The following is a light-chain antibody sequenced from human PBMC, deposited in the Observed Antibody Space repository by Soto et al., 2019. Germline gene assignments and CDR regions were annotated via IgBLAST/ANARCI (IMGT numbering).Light chain of an antibody. J-gene: IGKJ5*01. V-gene: IGKV3-15*01. CDR2: DGS. Sequence: EIVLTQSPATLSLSPGERSTLSCRASQSVRSNLDWYQHKLGKAPRLLIYDGSPRDLGIPALFSCSEAGTECTLTISSLQSEDVAVDFCPQYDDWTITFGQGTRLEI. CDR1: QSVRSN. CDR3: PQYDDWTIT.